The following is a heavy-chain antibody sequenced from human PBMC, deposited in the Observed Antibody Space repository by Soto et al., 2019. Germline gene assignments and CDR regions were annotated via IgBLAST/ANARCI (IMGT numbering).Heavy chain of an antibody. J-gene: IGHJ4*02. CDR1: GGTFSSYA. CDR2: IIPIFGTA. D-gene: IGHD3-22*01. Sequence: ASVKVSCKASGGTFSSYAISWVRQAPGQGLEWMGGIIPIFGTANYAQKFQGRVTITADESTCTAYMELSSLRSEDTAVFYCARVSSGYYGLQDYWGQGTLVTVSS. V-gene: IGHV1-69*13. CDR3: ARVSSGYYGLQDY.